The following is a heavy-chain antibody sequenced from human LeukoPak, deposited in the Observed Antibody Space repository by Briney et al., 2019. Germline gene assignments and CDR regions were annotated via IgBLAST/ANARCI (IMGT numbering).Heavy chain of an antibody. CDR2: IIPMFGAA. V-gene: IGHV1-69*05. CDR3: ATEGPNYYMDV. Sequence: GASVTVSCTASGGTFSKFGISWVRQAPGEGLEWMGGIIPMFGAANYAQKFQGRVTITTDESTTTAHMELISLTSDDTAVYFCATEGPNYYMDVWGKGTTVTVSS. J-gene: IGHJ6*03. CDR1: GGTFSKFG.